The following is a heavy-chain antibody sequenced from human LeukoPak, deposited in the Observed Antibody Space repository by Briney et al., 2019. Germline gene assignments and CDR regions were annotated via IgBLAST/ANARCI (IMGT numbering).Heavy chain of an antibody. Sequence: SETLSLTCTVSGGSISRYYWSWIRQPAGEGLEWIGRIYTSDSTNYNPSLKSRVTMSVAAPKNQFSLKLSCVTAADTAVYYCARATVVRGRRRDDAFDIWGQGTMVTVSS. V-gene: IGHV4-4*07. CDR1: GGSISRYY. J-gene: IGHJ3*02. CDR2: IYTSDST. D-gene: IGHD4-23*01. CDR3: ARATVVRGRRRDDAFDI.